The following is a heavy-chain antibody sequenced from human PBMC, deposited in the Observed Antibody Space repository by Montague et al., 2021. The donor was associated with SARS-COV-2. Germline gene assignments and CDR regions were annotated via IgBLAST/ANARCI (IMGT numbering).Heavy chain of an antibody. CDR1: GTSIRSGGYY. D-gene: IGHD2/OR15-2a*01. V-gene: IGHV4-31*03. Sequence: TLSLTCTVSGTSIRSGGYYWTWIRQHPGKGLEWIGYIFHTGRAXYNPSLETRVNISVDTSNNLFSLRLSSVTAADTAMYFCARVRLFYYLDYWGQGTLVIVSS. CDR3: ARVRLFYYLDY. CDR2: IFHTGRA. J-gene: IGHJ4*02.